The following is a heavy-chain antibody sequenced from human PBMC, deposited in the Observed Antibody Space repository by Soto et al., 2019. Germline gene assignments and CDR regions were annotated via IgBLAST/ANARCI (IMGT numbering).Heavy chain of an antibody. V-gene: IGHV1-8*01. CDR3: ARGRASGSYYLLDY. CDR1: GNTFTSYD. D-gene: IGHD3-10*01. CDR2: INPNSGNI. Sequence: ASVKVSCKASGNTFTSYDINWVRQATGHGLEWMGWINPNSGNIGYAQKFQGRVTMTRDTAIRTAYMEVSRLRSDDTAVYYCARGRASGSYYLLDYWGQGTLVT. J-gene: IGHJ4*02.